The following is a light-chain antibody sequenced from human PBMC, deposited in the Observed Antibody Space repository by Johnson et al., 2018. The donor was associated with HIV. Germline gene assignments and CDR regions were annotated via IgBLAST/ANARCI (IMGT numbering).Light chain of an antibody. CDR1: SSNIGNNY. CDR3: STWDHSRSAGGV. Sequence: QSVLTQPPSVSAAPGQKVTISCSGSSSNIGNNYVSWYQQLPGKAPKLLIYDNNKRPSGIPDRFSGSKSGTSATRGITGLQTGDEADYYCSTWDHSRSAGGVFGTGTKVTVL. J-gene: IGLJ1*01. V-gene: IGLV1-51*01. CDR2: DNN.